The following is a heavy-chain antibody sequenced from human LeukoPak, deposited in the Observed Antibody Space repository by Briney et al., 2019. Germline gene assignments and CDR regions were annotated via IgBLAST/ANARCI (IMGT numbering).Heavy chain of an antibody. V-gene: IGHV3-21*01. CDR3: ATLPRGIVATDFDY. Sequence: GGSLRLSCAASGFTFSSYSMNWVRQAPGKGLEWVSSIRSSSSYIYYADSVKGRFTISRDNAKNSLYLQMNSLRAEDTAVYYCATLPRGIVATDFDYWGQGTLVTVSS. J-gene: IGHJ4*02. CDR2: IRSSSSYI. D-gene: IGHD5-12*01. CDR1: GFTFSSYS.